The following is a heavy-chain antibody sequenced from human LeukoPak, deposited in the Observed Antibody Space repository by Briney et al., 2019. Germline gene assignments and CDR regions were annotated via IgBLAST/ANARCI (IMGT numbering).Heavy chain of an antibody. CDR3: ARPRLGP. D-gene: IGHD3-16*01. J-gene: IGHJ5*02. CDR2: IYYSGST. V-gene: IGHV4-39*01. Sequence: SETLSLTCTASGGSIRSSYYYWGWLRQPPGKGLEWIGSIYYSGSTYYNPSLKSRVTISVDTSQNQFSLKLSSVTAADTAVYYCARPRLGPWGQGTLVTVSS. CDR1: GGSIRSSYYY.